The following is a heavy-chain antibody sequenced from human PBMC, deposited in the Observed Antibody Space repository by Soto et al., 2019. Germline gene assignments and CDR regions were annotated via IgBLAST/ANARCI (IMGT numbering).Heavy chain of an antibody. CDR2: ISAYNGNT. V-gene: IGHV1-18*04. D-gene: IGHD3-3*01. CDR3: ARGYYYDNFWSGYPSYFDY. J-gene: IGHJ4*02. Sequence: ASVKVSCKASGYTFTSYGIRWVRPAPGKGVEWVGWISAYNGNTNYAQKLQGRVTMTTDTSTSTAYLELRSLGSDDTAVYYCARGYYYDNFWSGYPSYFDYWGQGTLVTVSS. CDR1: GYTFTSYG.